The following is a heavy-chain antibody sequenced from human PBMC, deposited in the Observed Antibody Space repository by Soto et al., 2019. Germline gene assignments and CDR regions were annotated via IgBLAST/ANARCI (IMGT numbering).Heavy chain of an antibody. CDR3: ARGSQGYSNPSWYYGMDV. CDR1: GFTFSSYE. CDR2: ISSSGSTI. J-gene: IGHJ6*02. D-gene: IGHD4-4*01. V-gene: IGHV3-48*03. Sequence: GGSLRLSCAASGFTFSSYEMNWVRQAPGKGLEWVSYISSSGSTIYYADSVKGRFTISRDNAKNSLYLQMNSLRAEDTAVYYCARGSQGYSNPSWYYGMDVWGQGTTVTVSS.